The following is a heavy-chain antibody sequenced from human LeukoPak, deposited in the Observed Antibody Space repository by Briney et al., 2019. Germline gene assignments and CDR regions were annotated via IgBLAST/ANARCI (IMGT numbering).Heavy chain of an antibody. CDR1: GCTVSSNE. J-gene: IGHJ4*02. CDR2: ISGGST. V-gene: IGHV3-38-3*01. Sequence: GGSLRLSCAASGCTVSSNEMSWVRQAPGKGLEWVSSISGGSTYYADSRKGRFTISRDNSKNTLYLQANSLRAEDAAVYYCAKTMGAIDHDYWGQGALVTVSS. CDR3: AKTMGAIDHDY. D-gene: IGHD1-26*01.